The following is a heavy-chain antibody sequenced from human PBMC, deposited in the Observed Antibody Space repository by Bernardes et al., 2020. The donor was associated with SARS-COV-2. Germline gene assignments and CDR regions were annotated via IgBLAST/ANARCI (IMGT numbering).Heavy chain of an antibody. CDR2: YTPADGET. Sequence: ASVKVSCKVSGSTLSFFSIHWVRQTPGQGLEWIGGYTPADGETMFAQNLQGRATMSEDTSTDTAYMELTSLKSEDTATYYCAILVRGGAFDAWGQGTKVTVSS. J-gene: IGHJ3*01. CDR1: GSTLSFFS. CDR3: AILVRGGAFDA. D-gene: IGHD3-3*01. V-gene: IGHV1-24*01.